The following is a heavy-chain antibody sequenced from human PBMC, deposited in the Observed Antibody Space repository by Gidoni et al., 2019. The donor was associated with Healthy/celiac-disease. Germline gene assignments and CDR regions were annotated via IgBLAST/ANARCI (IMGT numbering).Heavy chain of an antibody. CDR1: GFTFSSYG. Sequence: QVQLVESGGGVVQPVRSLRLSCAASGFTFSSYGMHWVRQAPGKGLEWVAVKSYDGSNKDYADSVKGRFTISRDNSKNTLYLQMNSLRAEDTAVYYCAKDAHDYDILTGNNWFDPWGQGTLVTVSS. CDR2: KSYDGSNK. J-gene: IGHJ5*02. D-gene: IGHD3-9*01. CDR3: AKDAHDYDILTGNNWFDP. V-gene: IGHV3-30*18.